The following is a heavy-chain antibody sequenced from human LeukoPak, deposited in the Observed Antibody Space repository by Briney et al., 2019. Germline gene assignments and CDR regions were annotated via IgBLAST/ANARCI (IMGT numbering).Heavy chain of an antibody. D-gene: IGHD6-13*01. CDR1: GGTFSSYA. V-gene: IGHV1-69*05. CDR3: ARDVVAAAGPGLVFDY. CDR2: IIPIFGTA. J-gene: IGHJ4*02. Sequence: SVKVSCKASGGTFSSYAISWVRQAPGQGLEWMGGIIPIFGTANYAQKFQGRVTITTDESTSTAYMELSSLRSEDTAVYYCARDVVAAAGPGLVFDYWGQGTLVTVSS.